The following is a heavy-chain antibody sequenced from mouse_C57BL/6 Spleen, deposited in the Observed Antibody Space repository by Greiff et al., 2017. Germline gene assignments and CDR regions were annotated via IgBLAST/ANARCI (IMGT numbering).Heavy chain of an antibody. J-gene: IGHJ3*01. CDR2: IWTGGGT. V-gene: IGHV2-9-1*01. CDR1: GFSLTSYA. CDR3: ATPASWEVGLAY. D-gene: IGHD6-1*01. Sequence: VQLQESGPGLVAPSQSLSITCTVSGFSLTSYAISWVRQPPGKGLEWLGVIWTGGGTNYNSALKSRLSLSKDNSKSQVCLEMNSLRTDATAGYYCATPASWEVGLAYWGQGTLGTVSA.